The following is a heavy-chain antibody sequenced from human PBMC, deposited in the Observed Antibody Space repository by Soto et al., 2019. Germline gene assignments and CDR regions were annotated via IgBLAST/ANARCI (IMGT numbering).Heavy chain of an antibody. D-gene: IGHD6-13*01. CDR2: INSDGSST. CDR3: AVAVAGQTAIGY. J-gene: IGHJ4*02. Sequence: EVQLVESGGGLVQPGGSLRLSCAASGFTFSSYWMHWVRQAPGKGLVWVSRINSDGSSTSYADSVKGRFTISRDNAKKTLGLQMTSLRAEDAAVSCCAVAVAGQTAIGYWGTGTPVTVSS. V-gene: IGHV3-74*01. CDR1: GFTFSSYW.